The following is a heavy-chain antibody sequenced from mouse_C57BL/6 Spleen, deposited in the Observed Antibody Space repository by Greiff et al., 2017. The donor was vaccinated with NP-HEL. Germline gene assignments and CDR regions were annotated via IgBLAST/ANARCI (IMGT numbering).Heavy chain of an antibody. CDR2: IYPSDSET. CDR1: GYTFTSYW. J-gene: IGHJ3*01. CDR3: AREYDGDEAWFAY. Sequence: QVQLQQPGAELVRPGSSVKLSCKASGYTFTSYWMDWVKQRPGQGLEWIGNIYPSDSETHYNQKFKDKATLTVDKSSSTAYMQLSSLTSEDSAVYYCAREYDGDEAWFAYWGQGTLVTVSA. D-gene: IGHD2-3*01. V-gene: IGHV1-61*01.